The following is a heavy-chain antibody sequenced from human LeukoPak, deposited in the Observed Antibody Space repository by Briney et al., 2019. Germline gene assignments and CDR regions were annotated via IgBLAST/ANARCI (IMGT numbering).Heavy chain of an antibody. CDR2: IYHSGST. Sequence: SETLSLTCTVSGYSISSGYYWGWIRQPPGKGLEWIGSIYHSGSTYYNPSLKSRVTISVDTSKNQFSLKLSSVTAADTAVDYCARVPGYSYGYVDYWGQGTLVTVSS. V-gene: IGHV4-38-2*02. CDR1: GYSISSGYY. J-gene: IGHJ4*02. D-gene: IGHD5-18*01. CDR3: ARVPGYSYGYVDY.